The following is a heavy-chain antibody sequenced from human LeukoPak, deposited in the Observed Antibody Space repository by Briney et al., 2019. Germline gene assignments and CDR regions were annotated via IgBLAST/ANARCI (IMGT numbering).Heavy chain of an antibody. CDR3: ARLGEGFGEFPGKSLYYFDY. V-gene: IGHV1-18*01. CDR1: GYTFTSYG. J-gene: IGHJ4*02. CDR2: ISAYNGNT. Sequence: ASVKVSCKASGYTFTSYGISWVRQAPGQGLEWMGWISAYNGNTNYAQKLQGRVTMTTDTSTSTAYMELRSLRSDDTAVYYCARLGEGFGEFPGKSLYYFDYWGQGTLVTVSS. D-gene: IGHD3-10*01.